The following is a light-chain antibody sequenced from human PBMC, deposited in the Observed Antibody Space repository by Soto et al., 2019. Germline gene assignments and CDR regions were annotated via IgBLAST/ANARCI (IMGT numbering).Light chain of an antibody. CDR2: GAS. J-gene: IGKJ2*01. Sequence: EIVMTQSPATLSVSPDERVTLSCRASQGISNSLAWFQQKPGQAPRLLIYGASTRATGIPDRFSGSGSRTEFTLTISSLQSEDFALYYCQQYTNWPPTYTFGQGTKLEIK. CDR1: QGISNS. CDR3: QQYTNWPPTYT. V-gene: IGKV3-15*01.